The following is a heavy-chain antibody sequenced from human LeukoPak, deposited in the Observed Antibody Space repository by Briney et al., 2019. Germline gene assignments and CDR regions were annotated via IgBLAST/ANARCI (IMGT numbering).Heavy chain of an antibody. CDR2: INHRGIT. CDR1: VGSFSGYY. J-gene: IGHJ6*03. CDR3: SRAPYDYVWGSSLPWYMDV. V-gene: IGHV4-34*01. D-gene: IGHD3-16*01. Sequence: SETLSLTCAVYVGSFSGYYLSWMRHPPGNRLEWVGEINHRGITNYNPSLNSRVTISLDTSKNQFSLNPRAVPAAGTALYYCSRAPYDYVWGSSLPWYMDVWGKGTTVTISS.